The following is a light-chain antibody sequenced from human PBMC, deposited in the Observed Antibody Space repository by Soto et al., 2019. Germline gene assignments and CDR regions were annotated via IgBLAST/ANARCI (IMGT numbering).Light chain of an antibody. CDR2: DAY. V-gene: IGKV1-5*01. CDR1: QSIGMW. CDR3: KQYNSYYKT. Sequence: IQRTQSPSTLSASVLYRVTITCRASQSIGMWLAWFQQKPGKAPKVLIHDAYSLESGVPSRFSGIGSGKEFTLTISSLQPEDYETYYCKQYNSYYKTFGQGNKVDIK. J-gene: IGKJ1*01.